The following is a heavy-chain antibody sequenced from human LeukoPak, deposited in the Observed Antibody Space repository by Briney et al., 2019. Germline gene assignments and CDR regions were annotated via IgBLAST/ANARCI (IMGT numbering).Heavy chain of an antibody. CDR1: GFTFSSYE. D-gene: IGHD3-3*01. CDR2: ISTSGSTI. CDR3: ARVGSGYYPRSGYYYYGMDV. J-gene: IGHJ6*02. Sequence: PGGSLRLSCAASGFTFSSYEMNRVRQAPGKGLEWVSYISTSGSTIYYADSVKGRFTISRDNAKNSLYLQMNSLRAEDTAVYYCARVGSGYYPRSGYYYYGMDVWGQGTTVTVSS. V-gene: IGHV3-48*03.